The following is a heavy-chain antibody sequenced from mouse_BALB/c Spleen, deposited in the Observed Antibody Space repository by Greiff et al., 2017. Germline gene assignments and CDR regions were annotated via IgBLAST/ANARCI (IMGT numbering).Heavy chain of an antibody. CDR2: IRNKANGYTT. J-gene: IGHJ4*01. V-gene: IGHV7-3*02. Sequence: EVQRVESGGGLVQPGGSLRLSCATSGFTFTDYYMSWVRQPPGKALEWLGFIRNKANGYTTEYSASVKGRFTISRDNSQSILYLQMNTLRAEDSATYYCARDRGYDDYAMDYWGQGTSVTVSS. D-gene: IGHD2-14*01. CDR1: GFTFTDYY. CDR3: ARDRGYDDYAMDY.